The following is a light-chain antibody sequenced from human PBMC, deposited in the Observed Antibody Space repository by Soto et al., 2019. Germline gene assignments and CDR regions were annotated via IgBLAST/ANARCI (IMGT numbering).Light chain of an antibody. CDR1: SSDVGGYNY. Sequence: QSALTQPASVSGSPGQSITISCTGTSSDVGGYNYVSWYQQHPGKAPKLMIFDVGDRPSGVSNRFSGSKSGNTASLTISGLQAEDEGDYYCSSYTSSSTVIFGGRTQLT. CDR2: DVG. J-gene: IGLJ2*01. CDR3: SSYTSSSTVI. V-gene: IGLV2-14*03.